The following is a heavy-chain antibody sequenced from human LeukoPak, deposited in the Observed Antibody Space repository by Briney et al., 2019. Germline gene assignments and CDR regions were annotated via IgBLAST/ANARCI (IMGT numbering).Heavy chain of an antibody. J-gene: IGHJ4*02. V-gene: IGHV4-39*07. CDR2: IYYSGST. CDR3: ARGTGGRIADFERGFDY. CDR1: GGSISSSSYY. D-gene: IGHD6-13*01. Sequence: SETLSLTCTVSGGSISSSSYYWGWIRQPPGKGLEWIGSIYYSGSTYYNPSLKSRVTISVDTSKNQFSLKLSSVTAADTAVYYCARGTGGRIADFERGFDYWGQGTLVTVSS.